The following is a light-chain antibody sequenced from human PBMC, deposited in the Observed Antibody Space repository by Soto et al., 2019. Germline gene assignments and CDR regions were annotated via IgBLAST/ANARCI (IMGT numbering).Light chain of an antibody. V-gene: IGKV1-5*03. Sequence: DIQMTQSPSPLSASVGDRVTITCRASQSISSWLAWYQQKPGQAPNLLIYKASSLESGVPSRFSGSGSGTEFTLTISSLQPDDFATYYCQQYNSYPLTFGGGTKVEIK. CDR1: QSISSW. CDR3: QQYNSYPLT. J-gene: IGKJ4*01. CDR2: KAS.